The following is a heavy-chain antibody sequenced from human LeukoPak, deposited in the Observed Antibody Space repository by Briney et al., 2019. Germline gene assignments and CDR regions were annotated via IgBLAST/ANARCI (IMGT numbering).Heavy chain of an antibody. J-gene: IGHJ6*02. V-gene: IGHV4-59*01. CDR1: GGSISSYY. CDR3: ARDEGTLDYYYGMDV. Sequence: SETLSLTCTVSGGSISSYYWSWIRQPPGKGLEWLGYIYYSGSTNYNPSLKSRVTISVDTSKNQFSLKLSSVTAADTAVYYCARDEGTLDYYYGMDVWGQGTTVTVSS. CDR2: IYYSGST. D-gene: IGHD3-10*01.